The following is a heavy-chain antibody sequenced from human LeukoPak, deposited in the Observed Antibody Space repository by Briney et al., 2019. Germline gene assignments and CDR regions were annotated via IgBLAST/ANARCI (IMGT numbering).Heavy chain of an antibody. CDR2: IKQDGSEK. CDR3: ARESNIPVFDY. J-gene: IGHJ4*02. CDR1: GFTFSSYW. V-gene: IGHV3-7*01. Sequence: GGSLRLSCAASGFTFSSYWMSWVRQAPGKGLEWGANIKQDGSEKYYVDSVKSRFTISRDNAKNSLYLQMNSLRAEDTAVYYCARESNIPVFDYWGQGALVTVSS. D-gene: IGHD2/OR15-2a*01.